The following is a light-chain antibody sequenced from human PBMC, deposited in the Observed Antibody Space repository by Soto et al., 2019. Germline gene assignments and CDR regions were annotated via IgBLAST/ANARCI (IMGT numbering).Light chain of an antibody. V-gene: IGKV1-39*01. CDR1: QSISTY. CDR3: QQSYMDPIT. CDR2: DAS. Sequence: IKMTQSPSSLSASVGNRVTITCRASQSISTYLNWYQKKPGKAPNLLIYDASRLQSGVPSRFSGSGGGTDFTLSISSVQPEDFATYFCQQSYMDPITFGQGIRLEIK. J-gene: IGKJ5*01.